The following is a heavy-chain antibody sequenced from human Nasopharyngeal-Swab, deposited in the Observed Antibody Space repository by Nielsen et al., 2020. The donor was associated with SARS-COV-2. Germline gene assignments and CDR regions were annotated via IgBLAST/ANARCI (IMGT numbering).Heavy chain of an antibody. CDR2: MNPNSGNT. J-gene: IGHJ6*02. V-gene: IGHV1-8*01. Sequence: ASVKVSCKASGYTFTSYDINWVRQATGQGLEWMGWMNPNSGNTGYAQKFQGRVTMTRNTSTSTAYMELRSLRSDDTAVYYCARVGPRKWGDYYGMDVWGQGTTVTVSS. CDR1: GYTFTSYD. D-gene: IGHD3-16*01. CDR3: ARVGPRKWGDYYGMDV.